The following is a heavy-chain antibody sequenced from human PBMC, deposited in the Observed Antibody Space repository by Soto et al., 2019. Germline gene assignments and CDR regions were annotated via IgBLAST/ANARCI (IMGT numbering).Heavy chain of an antibody. CDR1: GGSISRGGYY. Sequence: SETLSLTCTVSGGSISRGGYYWSWIRQNPGKGLEWIGYTYNSVSTYYNPSLKSRVTISVDTSKNQLSLKLSSVTAADTAVYYCARGSAAGTKSPFDYWGQGTLVTVSS. CDR2: TYNSVST. V-gene: IGHV4-61*08. CDR3: ARGSAAGTKSPFDY. D-gene: IGHD6-13*01. J-gene: IGHJ4*02.